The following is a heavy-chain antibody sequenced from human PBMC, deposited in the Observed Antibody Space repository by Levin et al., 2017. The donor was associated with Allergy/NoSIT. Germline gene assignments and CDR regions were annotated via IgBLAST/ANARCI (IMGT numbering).Heavy chain of an antibody. Sequence: GGSLRLSCAASGVIVSSNYMSWVRQAPGKGLEWISVIYSGGDTYYADSVKGRFTISRDISKNTLFLQMNSLRAEDTAVYYCARGYQLLHYFDYWGEGTLVTVSS. D-gene: IGHD2-2*01. J-gene: IGHJ4*02. V-gene: IGHV3-53*01. CDR2: IYSGGDT. CDR1: GVIVSSNY. CDR3: ARGYQLLHYFDY.